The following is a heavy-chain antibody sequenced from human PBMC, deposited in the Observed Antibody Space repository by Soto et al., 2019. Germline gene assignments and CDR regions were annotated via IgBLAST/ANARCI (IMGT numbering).Heavy chain of an antibody. CDR2: IIPILGIA. J-gene: IGHJ3*02. V-gene: IGHV1-69*02. CDR3: AITGSSFAFDI. CDR1: GGTFSSYT. Sequence: SVKVSCKASGGTFSSYTISWVRQAPGQGLEWMGRIIPILGIANYAQKFQGRVTITADKSTSTAYMELSSLISEDTAVYYCAITGSSFAFDIWGQGTMVTVSS.